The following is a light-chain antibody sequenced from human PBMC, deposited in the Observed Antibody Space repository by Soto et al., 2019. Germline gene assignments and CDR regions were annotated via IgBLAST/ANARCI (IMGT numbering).Light chain of an antibody. V-gene: IGLV8-61*01. CDR3: LLYLSRDIKWM. CDR2: NTN. CDR1: SGSVSTSSY. J-gene: IGLJ3*02. Sequence: QTVVTQEPSLSVSPGGTVTLTCGLSSGSVSTSSYPSWYQQTPGQAPRMLISNTNTRSSGVPDRFSGSILGNRAALTITGAQADDESHYYCLLYLSRDIKWMFGGGTKLTVL.